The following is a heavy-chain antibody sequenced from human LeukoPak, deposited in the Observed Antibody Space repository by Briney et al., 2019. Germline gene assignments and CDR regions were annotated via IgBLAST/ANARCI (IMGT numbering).Heavy chain of an antibody. V-gene: IGHV3-30-3*01. CDR3: ASLYCSSTSCYTGARYYYYYYGMDV. J-gene: IGHJ6*02. Sequence: GRSLRLSCAASGFTFSSYAMHWVRQAPGKGLEWVAVISYDGSNKYYADSVKGRFTISRDNSKNTLYLQMNSLRAEDTAVYYCASLYCSSTSCYTGARYYYYYYGMDVWGQGTTVTVSS. CDR1: GFTFSSYA. D-gene: IGHD2-2*02. CDR2: ISYDGSNK.